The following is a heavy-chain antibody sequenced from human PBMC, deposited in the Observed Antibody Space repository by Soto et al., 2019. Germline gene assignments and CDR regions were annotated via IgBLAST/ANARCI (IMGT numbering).Heavy chain of an antibody. CDR1: GFSFSSYA. J-gene: IGHJ4*02. CDR2: ISGSDGST. CDR3: AKDRERDAWYEDY. D-gene: IGHD6-13*01. V-gene: IGHV3-23*01. Sequence: GGSLRLSCVASGFSFSSYAMRWVRQASGKGLEWVSVISGSDGSTYYADSVKGRFTISRDNSKNTLYLQMNSLRAEDTAVYYCAKDRERDAWYEDYWDQGTLVTVSS.